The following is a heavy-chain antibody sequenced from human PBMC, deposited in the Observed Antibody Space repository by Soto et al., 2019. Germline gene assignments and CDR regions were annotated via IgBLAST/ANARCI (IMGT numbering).Heavy chain of an antibody. CDR3: AKEYCSGGSCYSDY. CDR1: GFTFSSYA. J-gene: IGHJ4*02. V-gene: IGHV3-23*01. CDR2: ISGRGGRT. D-gene: IGHD2-15*01. Sequence: VQLLESGGGLVQPGGSLRLSCAASGFTFSSYAMSWVRQAPGKGLEWVSRISGRGGRTYDADSVKGRFTISRDNSNNTLYLQMNSLRAEDTAVYYCAKEYCSGGSCYSDYWGQGTLVTVSS.